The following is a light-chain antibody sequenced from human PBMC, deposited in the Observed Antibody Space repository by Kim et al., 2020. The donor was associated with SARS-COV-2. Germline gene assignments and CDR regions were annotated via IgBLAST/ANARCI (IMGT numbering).Light chain of an antibody. CDR2: GAS. Sequence: EIVMTQSPATLSVSPGERATLSCRASQSVSSNLAWYQQKPGQAPRLLIYGASTRATGIPARFSGSGSGTEFTLTINSLQSEDFAVYYCQHYHNWPPRTFGGGTKVDIK. CDR3: QHYHNWPPRT. V-gene: IGKV3-15*01. CDR1: QSVSSN. J-gene: IGKJ4*01.